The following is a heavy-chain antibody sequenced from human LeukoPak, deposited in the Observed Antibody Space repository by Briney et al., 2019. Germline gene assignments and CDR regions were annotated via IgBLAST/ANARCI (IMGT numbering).Heavy chain of an antibody. Sequence: PGGSLRLSCAASGFTFSSYGMHWVRQAPGKGLEWVAFIWYDGSNKYYADSVKGRFTISRDNAQNSLYLQMNSLRAEDTAIYYCVRDRGSYRPIDYWGQGTLVTVSS. D-gene: IGHD1-26*01. CDR2: IWYDGSNK. CDR1: GFTFSSYG. V-gene: IGHV3-33*01. J-gene: IGHJ4*02. CDR3: VRDRGSYRPIDY.